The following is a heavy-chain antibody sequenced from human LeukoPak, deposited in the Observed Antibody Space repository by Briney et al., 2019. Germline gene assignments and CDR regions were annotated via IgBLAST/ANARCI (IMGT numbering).Heavy chain of an antibody. CDR3: ARDTPTAAAGSAFDY. V-gene: IGHV1-18*01. CDR1: GYTFTSYG. D-gene: IGHD6-13*01. Sequence: ASVNVSCKAAGYTFTSYGISWGRQAPGQGLELMGLVSAYNGNTNYAQTLQGRVTMTTDTSKSTAYMALRSLRSDDTAVYYCARDTPTAAAGSAFDYWGQGTLVTVSS. J-gene: IGHJ4*02. CDR2: VSAYNGNT.